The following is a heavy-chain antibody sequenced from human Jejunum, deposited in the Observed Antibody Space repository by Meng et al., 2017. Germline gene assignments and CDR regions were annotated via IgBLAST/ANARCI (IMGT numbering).Heavy chain of an antibody. CDR1: GFIVNDAW. J-gene: IGHJ4*02. V-gene: IGHV3-15*01. D-gene: IGHD1-26*01. Sequence: DGQLVECGGDLVKPGGSLRLDCAGSGFIVNDAWMSWVRQAPGKGLEWVGRIKSRSYGGTTDYAAPVKGRFIISRDDSTNTVYLQMNSLKTEDTAVYYCATLVGYHTDSWGQGTLVTVSS. CDR3: ATLVGYHTDS. CDR2: IKSRSYGGTT.